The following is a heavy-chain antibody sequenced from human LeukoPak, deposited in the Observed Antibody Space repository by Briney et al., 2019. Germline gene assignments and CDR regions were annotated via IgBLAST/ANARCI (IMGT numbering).Heavy chain of an antibody. CDR3: ARTFGSGRYPGDWFDP. CDR1: GFTFRTYW. V-gene: IGHV3-74*01. J-gene: IGHJ5*02. Sequence: GGSLRLSCAASGFTFRTYWMSWVRQAPGKGLEWVSRIYSDGSSTTYADSVKGRFTISRDNAKNTLYLQMSSLRVDDTAVYYCARTFGSGRYPGDWFDPWGQGTLVTVSS. CDR2: IYSDGSST. D-gene: IGHD6-19*01.